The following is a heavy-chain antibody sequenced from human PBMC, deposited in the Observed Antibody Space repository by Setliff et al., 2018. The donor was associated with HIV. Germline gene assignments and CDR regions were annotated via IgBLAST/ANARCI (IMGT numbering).Heavy chain of an antibody. V-gene: IGHV3-7*01. J-gene: IGHJ4*02. D-gene: IGHD5-18*01. CDR1: GFRFSNYW. Sequence: HPGGSLRLSCAASGFRFSNYWMSWVRQAPGKGLEWVANIKHYGSEKHYVDSVEGRFTISRDNAKNSLYLQMNSLRVEDTAVYYCARDLTAMVTVDYWGQGTLVTVSS. CDR3: ARDLTAMVTVDY. CDR2: IKHYGSEK.